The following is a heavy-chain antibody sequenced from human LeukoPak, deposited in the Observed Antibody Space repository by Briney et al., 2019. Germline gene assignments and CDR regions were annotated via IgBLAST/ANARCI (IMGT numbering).Heavy chain of an antibody. V-gene: IGHV4-38-2*01. CDR3: ARGGRSFITMIVVVTKGHYFDY. Sequence: PSETLSLTCAVSGYSISSGYYWGWIRQPPGKGLEWIGSIYHSGSTYHNPSLKSRVTISVDTSKNQFSLKLSSVTAADTAVYYCARGGRSFITMIVVVTKGHYFDYWGQGTLVTVSS. J-gene: IGHJ4*02. CDR2: IYHSGST. CDR1: GYSISSGYY. D-gene: IGHD3-22*01.